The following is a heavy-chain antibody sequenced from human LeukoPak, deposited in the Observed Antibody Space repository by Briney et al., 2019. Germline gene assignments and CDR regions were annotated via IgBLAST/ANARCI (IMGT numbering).Heavy chain of an antibody. CDR2: IYSGGST. D-gene: IGHD5-18*01. CDR1: GFTVSSNY. CDR3: ARDSSLAAMGYYYYGMDV. J-gene: IGHJ6*02. V-gene: IGHV3-53*01. Sequence: GGSLRLSCAASGFTVSSNYMSWVRQAPGKGLEWVSVIYSGGSTYYADSVKGRFTISRDNSKNTLYLQMNSLRAEDTAVYYCARDSSLAAMGYYYYGMDVWGQGTTVTVSS.